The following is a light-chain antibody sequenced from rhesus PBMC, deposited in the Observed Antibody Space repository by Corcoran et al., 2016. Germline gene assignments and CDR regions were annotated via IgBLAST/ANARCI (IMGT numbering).Light chain of an antibody. CDR2: KAS. J-gene: IGKJ3*01. CDR1: QSISSW. V-gene: IGKV1-22*01. Sequence: DIQMTQSPSSLSASVGDTVTITCRASQSISSWLAWYQQKPGKAPKLLIYKASSLQSGVPSRFSGSGHGTDCTLNISSLQSEDFATYSCKQYSSSPFTFGPGTKLDI. CDR3: KQYSSSPFT.